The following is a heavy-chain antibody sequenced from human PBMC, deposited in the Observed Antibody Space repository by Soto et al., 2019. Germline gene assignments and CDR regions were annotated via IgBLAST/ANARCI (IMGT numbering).Heavy chain of an antibody. V-gene: IGHV5-51*01. J-gene: IGHJ4*02. Sequence: PGESLKISCKASDYSFSSYWVGWVRQMPGKGLEWMGIIFPSGSDTRYSPSFRGQVSISVDRSINTAYLQWSSLKASDSAIYYCARRVGSSWRYFDTWGQGTRVTVSS. CDR3: ARRVGSSWRYFDT. CDR2: IFPSGSDT. CDR1: DYSFSSYW. D-gene: IGHD6-13*01.